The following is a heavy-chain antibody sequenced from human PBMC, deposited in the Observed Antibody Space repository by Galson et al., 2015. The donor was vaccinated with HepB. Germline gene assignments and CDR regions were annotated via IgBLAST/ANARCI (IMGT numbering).Heavy chain of an antibody. Sequence: SLRLSCAASGFTVSSNYMSWVRQAPGKGLEWVSIIYSGTSTYYADSVRGRFTISRHNFKNTLYLQMNGLRAEDTAVYYCARGPRYYYDSSGPGYFDYWGQGTLVTVSS. D-gene: IGHD3-22*01. CDR3: ARGPRYYYDSSGPGYFDY. CDR2: IYSGTST. V-gene: IGHV3-53*04. J-gene: IGHJ4*02. CDR1: GFTVSSNY.